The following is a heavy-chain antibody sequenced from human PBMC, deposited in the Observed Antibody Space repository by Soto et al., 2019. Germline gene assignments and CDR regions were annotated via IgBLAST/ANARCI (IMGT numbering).Heavy chain of an antibody. CDR3: ASHRGGGWFDP. CDR1: GGSISSYY. D-gene: IGHD2-15*01. J-gene: IGHJ5*02. Sequence: PSETLSLTCTVSGGSISSYYWSWIRQPPGKGLEWIGYIYYSGSTNYNPSLKSRVTISVDTSKNQFSLKLSSVTAADTAVYYCASHRGGGWFDPWGQGTLVTVSS. CDR2: IYYSGST. V-gene: IGHV4-59*08.